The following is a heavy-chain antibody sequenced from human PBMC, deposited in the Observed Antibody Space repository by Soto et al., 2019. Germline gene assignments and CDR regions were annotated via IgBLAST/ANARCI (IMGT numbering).Heavy chain of an antibody. V-gene: IGHV3-30-3*01. D-gene: IGHD3-22*01. CDR3: AREMIPMIMGGMSAMDV. Sequence: QVQLVESGGGVVQPERSLRLSCAASEFTFSTYDMHWVRQAPGKGLEWVALISFDGSDKYYADSVKGRFTISRDNSKNTLFLQMNSLRPEDTAVYYCAREMIPMIMGGMSAMDVWGRGTTVTVSS. CDR1: EFTFSTYD. CDR2: ISFDGSDK. J-gene: IGHJ6*02.